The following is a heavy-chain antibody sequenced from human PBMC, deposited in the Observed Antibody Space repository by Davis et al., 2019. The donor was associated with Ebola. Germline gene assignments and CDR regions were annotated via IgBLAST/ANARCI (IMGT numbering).Heavy chain of an antibody. Sequence: ASVKVSCKASGYTFTGNYIQWVRQAPGQGLEWMGWISAYNGNTNYAQKLQGRVTMTTDTSTSTAYMELRSLRSDDTAVYYCARDRVLWGYFDYWGQGTLVTVSS. D-gene: IGHD3-16*01. CDR2: ISAYNGNT. V-gene: IGHV1-18*04. CDR3: ARDRVLWGYFDY. J-gene: IGHJ4*02. CDR1: GYTFTGNY.